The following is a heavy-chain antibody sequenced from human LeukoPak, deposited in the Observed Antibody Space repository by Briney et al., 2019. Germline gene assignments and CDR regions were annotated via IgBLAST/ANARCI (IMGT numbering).Heavy chain of an antibody. Sequence: PSETLSLTCSVSGGSISSYYWSWIRQPAGKGLEWIGRIYTSGSTNYNPSLTSRVTMSVDTSKNQFSLKMSSVTAADTAVYYCARSPDYYDSSGYPTHGFDYWGQGTLVTVSS. D-gene: IGHD3-22*01. CDR2: IYTSGST. V-gene: IGHV4-4*07. CDR3: ARSPDYYDSSGYPTHGFDY. CDR1: GGSISSYY. J-gene: IGHJ4*02.